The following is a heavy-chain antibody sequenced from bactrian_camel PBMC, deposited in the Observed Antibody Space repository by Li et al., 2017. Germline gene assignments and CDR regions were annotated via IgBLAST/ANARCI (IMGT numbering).Heavy chain of an antibody. J-gene: IGHJ4*01. CDR1: GFTFSPYW. CDR2: ISGDSGRT. CDR3: AADWCPDLTGTREGDYDLVSRF. D-gene: IGHD4*01. V-gene: IGHV3S1*01. Sequence: VQLVESGGGLVQPGGSLRLSCAASGFTFSPYWMDWVRQAPGKGLEWVSLISGDSGRTYYADSVKGRFTISRDNAKNTLYLQMNSLKPEDTAMYYCAADWCPDLTGTREGDYDLVSRFRGQGTQVTVS.